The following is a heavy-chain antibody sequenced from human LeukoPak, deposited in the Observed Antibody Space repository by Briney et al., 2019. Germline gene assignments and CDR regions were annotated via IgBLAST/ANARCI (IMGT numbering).Heavy chain of an antibody. CDR3: ARDHRGYDFWSGSVRDAFDI. D-gene: IGHD3-3*01. CDR2: IKQDGSEK. CDR1: GFTFRGFS. J-gene: IGHJ3*02. V-gene: IGHV3-7*01. Sequence: GGSLRLSCAASGFTFRGFSMSWVRQSPTKGLQWVANIKQDGSEKYYVDSVKGRFTISRDNAKNSLYLQMNSLRAEDTAVYYCARDHRGYDFWSGSVRDAFDIWGQGTMVTVSS.